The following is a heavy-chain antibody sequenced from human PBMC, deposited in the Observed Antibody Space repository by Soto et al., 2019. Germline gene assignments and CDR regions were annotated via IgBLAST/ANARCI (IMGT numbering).Heavy chain of an antibody. V-gene: IGHV2-5*02. CDR2: IFGDDDK. D-gene: IGHD2-2*01. CDR1: GFSLSTSGVG. Sequence: QITLKESGPTLVKPTQTLTLTCTFSGFSLSTSGVGVDWIRQPPGKALEWLAFIFGDDDKRYSPSLKSRLTITKDTSKNQVVRTMTNRDPVDTATYYCAHRRAIRTSRGWFDPWGQGTLVTVSS. CDR3: AHRRAIRTSRGWFDP. J-gene: IGHJ5*02.